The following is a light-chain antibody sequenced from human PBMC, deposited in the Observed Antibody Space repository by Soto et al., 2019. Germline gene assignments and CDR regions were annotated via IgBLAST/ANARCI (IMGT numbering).Light chain of an antibody. J-gene: IGKJ1*01. CDR2: AAS. V-gene: IGKV3-15*01. CDR1: QSVSSK. CDR3: LQYNNWPPWT. Sequence: EIVMTQSPATLSVSPGERATLSCRASQSVSSKLAWYQQKPGQAPRLLIYAASTRSTGIPARFSGSESGTEFTLTISSLQSEDFAVYYCLQYNNWPPWTFGQGTKVEIK.